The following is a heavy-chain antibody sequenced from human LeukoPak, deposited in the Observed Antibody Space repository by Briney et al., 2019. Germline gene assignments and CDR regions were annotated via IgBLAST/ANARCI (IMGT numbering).Heavy chain of an antibody. CDR3: ARGGAAAAGLDY. V-gene: IGHV4-39*07. Sequence: PSETLSLTCTVSGGSISSSSYYWGWIRQPPGKGLEWIGSIYYSGSTYYNPSLKSRVTISVDTPKNQFSLKLSSVTAADTAVYYCARGGAAAAGLDYWGQGTLVTVSS. D-gene: IGHD6-13*01. J-gene: IGHJ4*02. CDR2: IYYSGST. CDR1: GGSISSSSYY.